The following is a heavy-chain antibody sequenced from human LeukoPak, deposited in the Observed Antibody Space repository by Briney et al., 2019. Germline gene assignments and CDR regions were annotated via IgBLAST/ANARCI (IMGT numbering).Heavy chain of an antibody. V-gene: IGHV4-59*08. CDR3: ARRAADDAFDI. CDR2: IYYSGST. Sequence: SETLSLTCTASGGFINSYYWSWIRQPPGKGLEWIGYIYYSGSTNYNPSLTSRVTILVDRTKNQFSLKLRSVTAADTAVYYCARRAADDAFDIWGQGTMVTVSS. CDR1: GGFINSYY. J-gene: IGHJ3*02.